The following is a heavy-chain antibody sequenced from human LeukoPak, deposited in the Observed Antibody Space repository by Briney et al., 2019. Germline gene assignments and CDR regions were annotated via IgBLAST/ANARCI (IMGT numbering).Heavy chain of an antibody. CDR3: AKTGYSSGWSFGENWFDP. V-gene: IGHV3-23*01. J-gene: IGHJ5*02. CDR2: ISGSGGNT. CDR1: GFTFNSYA. D-gene: IGHD6-19*01. Sequence: GGSLRLSCAASGFTFNSYAMTWVRQAPGKGLEWVSGISGSGGNTYYADSVKGRFTISRDTSKSTLYLQMNSLRAEDTAVYYCAKTGYSSGWSFGENWFDPWGQGTLVTVSS.